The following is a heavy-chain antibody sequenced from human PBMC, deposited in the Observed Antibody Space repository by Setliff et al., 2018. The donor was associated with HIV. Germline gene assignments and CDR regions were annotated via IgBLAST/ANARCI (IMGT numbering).Heavy chain of an antibody. CDR1: GFTFSSYT. CDR3: ASGYSSSSPRRDY. J-gene: IGHJ4*02. D-gene: IGHD6-6*01. V-gene: IGHV3-21*01. Sequence: GGSLRLSCAASGFTFSSYTINWVRQAPGEGLEWVSSISSSGGYIYYADSVKGRFTIFRDNAKKSVYLELNSLRAEDTAVYYCASGYSSSSPRRDYWGQGTLVTVSS. CDR2: ISSSGGYI.